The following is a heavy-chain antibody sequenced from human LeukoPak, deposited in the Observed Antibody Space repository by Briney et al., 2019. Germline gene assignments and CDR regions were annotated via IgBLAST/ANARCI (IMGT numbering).Heavy chain of an antibody. Sequence: GESLKISCKGSGYRFSSYWIGWVRQMPGKGLEWMGIIHPGDSETRYSPSFQGQVTISADKSISTACLQWSSLKASDTAMYYCVRALGYCTSGSCYYYDYWGQGTLVTVSS. CDR1: GYRFSSYW. D-gene: IGHD2-15*01. V-gene: IGHV5-51*01. CDR3: VRALGYCTSGSCYYYDY. CDR2: IHPGDSET. J-gene: IGHJ4*02.